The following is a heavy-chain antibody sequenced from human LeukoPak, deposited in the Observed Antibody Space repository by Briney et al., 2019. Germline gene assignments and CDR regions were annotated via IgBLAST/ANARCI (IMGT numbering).Heavy chain of an antibody. Sequence: ASVKVSCKASGYTFTSYGISWVRQAPGQGLEWMGWISAYNGNTNYAQKLQGRVTMTTDTSTSTAYMELRSLRSDDTAVYYCAIPSVPYSSSGLFDPWGQGTLVTVSS. V-gene: IGHV1-18*01. J-gene: IGHJ5*02. D-gene: IGHD6-19*01. CDR1: GYTFTSYG. CDR3: AIPSVPYSSSGLFDP. CDR2: ISAYNGNT.